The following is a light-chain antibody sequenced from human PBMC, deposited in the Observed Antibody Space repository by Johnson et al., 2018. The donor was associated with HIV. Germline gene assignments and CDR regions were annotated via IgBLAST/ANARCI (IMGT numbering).Light chain of an antibody. Sequence: QSVLTQPPSVSAAPGQKVTISCSGSSSNIGNNYVSWYQQLPGTAPKLLIYENNKRPSGIPDRFSGSKSGTSATLGITGLQTGDEADYYCGTWDSSLSAGDNYGFGTGTKVTVL. CDR2: ENN. CDR1: SSNIGNNY. CDR3: GTWDSSLSAGDNYG. V-gene: IGLV1-51*02. J-gene: IGLJ1*01.